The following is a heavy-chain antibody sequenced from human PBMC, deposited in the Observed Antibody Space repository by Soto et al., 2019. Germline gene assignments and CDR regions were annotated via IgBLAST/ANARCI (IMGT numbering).Heavy chain of an antibody. D-gene: IGHD3-22*01. J-gene: IGHJ4*02. CDR2: IYHSGST. Sequence: SETLSLTCAVSGGSISSSNWWSWVRQPPGKGLEWIGEIYHSGSTNYNPSLKSRVTISVDTSKNQFSLKLSSVTAADTAVYYCASLYYYGSSGYLDCWGQGTLVTVSS. CDR1: GGSISSSNW. CDR3: ASLYYYGSSGYLDC. V-gene: IGHV4-4*02.